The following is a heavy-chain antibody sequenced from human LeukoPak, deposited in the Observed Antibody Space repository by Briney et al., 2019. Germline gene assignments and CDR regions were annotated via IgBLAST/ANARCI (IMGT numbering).Heavy chain of an antibody. CDR3: AKNPRLEGWIYFDS. Sequence: PGGSLRLSCAASGFTFSSYSMSWVRQAPGKGLERVSSISGSGGRIDYADSVKGRFTISRDNSKNTLSLQMNSLTAEDTAVYYCAKNPRLEGWIYFDSWGQGILVTVSS. V-gene: IGHV3-23*01. D-gene: IGHD1-1*01. CDR1: GFTFSSYS. J-gene: IGHJ4*02. CDR2: ISGSGGRI.